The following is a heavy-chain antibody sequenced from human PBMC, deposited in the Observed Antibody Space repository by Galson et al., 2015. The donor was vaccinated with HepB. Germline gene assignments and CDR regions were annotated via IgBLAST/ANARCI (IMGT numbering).Heavy chain of an antibody. CDR3: ARDSSGLGSGWCFDP. Sequence: SVKVSCKASGGTFSSYAISWVRQAPGQGLEWMGGIIPIFGTANYAQKFQGRVTITADESTSTAYMELSSLRSEDTAVYYCARDSSGLGSGWCFDPWGQGTLVTVSS. D-gene: IGHD6-19*01. J-gene: IGHJ5*02. V-gene: IGHV1-69*13. CDR2: IIPIFGTA. CDR1: GGTFSSYA.